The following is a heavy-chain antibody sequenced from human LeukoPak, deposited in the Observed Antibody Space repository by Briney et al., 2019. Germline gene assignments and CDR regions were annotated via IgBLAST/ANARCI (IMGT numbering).Heavy chain of an antibody. J-gene: IGHJ4*02. CDR1: GFTFDSYS. Sequence: PGGSLRLSCAASGFTFDSYSMSWVRQAPGKGLEWVSYITSGSSTIYYPDSVKGRFTISRDNAKNSLYLQMNSLRAEDTAIYYCARGHSSSSGSPDYWGQGTLVTVSS. D-gene: IGHD6-6*01. CDR2: ITSGSSTI. CDR3: ARGHSSSSGSPDY. V-gene: IGHV3-48*04.